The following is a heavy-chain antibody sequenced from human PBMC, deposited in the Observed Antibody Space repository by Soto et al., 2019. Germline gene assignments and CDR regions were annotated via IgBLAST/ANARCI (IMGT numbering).Heavy chain of an antibody. Sequence: PSETLSLTCTVSGGSITSGGSFWSWIRQHPGKGPEWIAFIGYSGATSYNPSLASRVTISADTYKSQFSLNLRSVTAADTAVYYCARNSGSSLPFDYWGQRTLVTVSS. D-gene: IGHD1-26*01. J-gene: IGHJ4*02. CDR3: ARNSGSSLPFDY. CDR1: GGSITSGGSF. V-gene: IGHV4-31*03. CDR2: IGYSGAT.